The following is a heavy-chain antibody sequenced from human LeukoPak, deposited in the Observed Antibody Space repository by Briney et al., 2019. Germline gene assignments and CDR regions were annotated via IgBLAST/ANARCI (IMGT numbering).Heavy chain of an antibody. D-gene: IGHD6-6*01. Sequence: SETLSLTCTVSGGSISSYYWSWIRQPPGKGLEWIGEINHSGSTNYNPSLKSRVTISVDTSKNQFSLKLSSVTAADTAVYYCARARIAARRAEYFQHWGQGTLVTVSS. J-gene: IGHJ1*01. CDR3: ARARIAARRAEYFQH. CDR2: INHSGST. V-gene: IGHV4-34*01. CDR1: GGSISSYY.